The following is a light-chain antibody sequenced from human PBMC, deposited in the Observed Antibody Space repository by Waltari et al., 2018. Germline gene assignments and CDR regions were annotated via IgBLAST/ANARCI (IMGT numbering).Light chain of an antibody. V-gene: IGKV3-11*01. J-gene: IGKJ4*01. CDR1: RAIGKV. CDR2: EAS. Sequence: EIVLTQSPATLSLSPGERAKISCRASRAIGKVLAWYQQKPGQPPRLLIFEASSRAPGVPARFSGGGSETDFALTINSLEPEDFAVYYCQQRRDWPLTFGGGTKVEI. CDR3: QQRRDWPLT.